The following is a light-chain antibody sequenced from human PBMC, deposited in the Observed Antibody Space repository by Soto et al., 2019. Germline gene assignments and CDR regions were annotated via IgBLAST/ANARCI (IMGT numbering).Light chain of an antibody. CDR2: EVT. J-gene: IGLJ2*01. CDR1: SSDVGGYNF. V-gene: IGLV2-8*01. Sequence: QSVLTQPPSASGSPGQSVTISCTGTSSDVGGYNFVSWYQQHPGKAPKLMIYEVTKRPSGVPDRFSGSKSGNTASLTVSGLHAEDEADYYCSSYAGSSNLVFGGGTKVTVL. CDR3: SSYAGSSNLV.